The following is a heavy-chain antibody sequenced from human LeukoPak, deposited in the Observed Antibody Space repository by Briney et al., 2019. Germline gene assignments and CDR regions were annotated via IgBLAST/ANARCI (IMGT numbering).Heavy chain of an antibody. CDR2: IYYSEST. Sequence: SQTLSLTCTVSGGSISSYYWSWIRHPPGQGMDCNGYIYYSESTNYNHSLKSGVTISVDTYKTQFYLKLSSVTAADTAVYYCARRDSSGYLAFDIWGQGTMVTVSS. D-gene: IGHD3-22*01. V-gene: IGHV4-59*01. CDR1: GGSISSYY. J-gene: IGHJ3*02. CDR3: ARRDSSGYLAFDI.